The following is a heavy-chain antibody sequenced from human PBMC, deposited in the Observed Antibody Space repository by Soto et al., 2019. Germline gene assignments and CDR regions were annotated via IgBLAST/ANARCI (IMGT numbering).Heavy chain of an antibody. V-gene: IGHV3-21*01. CDR1: VFSLSSYT. CDR2: IGISIGYI. D-gene: IGHD3-10*02. CDR3: GRNVLAVTEDAVDV. J-gene: IGHJ3*01. Sequence: EEQLVESGGGLVKPGGSLRLSCVASVFSLSSYTMSWVRQAPGKGLEWVSSIGISIGYIYYAESVTGRFTISRDNGQNSLFLEMNSLRAEDTALYFCGRNVLAVTEDAVDVWGQGTMVTVSS.